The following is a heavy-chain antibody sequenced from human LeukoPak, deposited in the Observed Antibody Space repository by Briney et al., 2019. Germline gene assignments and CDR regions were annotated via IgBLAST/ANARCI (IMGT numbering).Heavy chain of an antibody. CDR1: GGSISSYY. CDR2: IYYSGST. J-gene: IGHJ4*02. D-gene: IGHD6-13*01. V-gene: IGHV4-59*01. CDR3: AKDRHYDSSWYGAGDY. Sequence: PSETLSLTCTVSGGSISSYYWSWIRQPPGKGLEWIGYIYYSGSTNYNPSLKSRVTISVDTSKNQFSLKLSSVTAADTAVYYCAKDRHYDSSWYGAGDYWGQGTLVTVSS.